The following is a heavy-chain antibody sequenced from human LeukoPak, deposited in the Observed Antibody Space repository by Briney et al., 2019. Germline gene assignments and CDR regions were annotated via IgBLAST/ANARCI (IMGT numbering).Heavy chain of an antibody. CDR1: GGSISSYF. J-gene: IGHJ6*03. CDR2: IYTRGSS. CDR3: ARGDYYYYMDV. Sequence: SEALSLTCTVSGGSISSYFWSWIRQPAGKGLEWIGRIYTRGSSKYNPSLKSRVTMSVDTSKNQFSLELSSVTAADTAVYYCARGDYYYYMDVWGTGTTVTVSS. V-gene: IGHV4-4*07.